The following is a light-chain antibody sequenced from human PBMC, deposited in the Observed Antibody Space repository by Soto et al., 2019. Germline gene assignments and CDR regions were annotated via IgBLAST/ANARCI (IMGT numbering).Light chain of an antibody. CDR3: QQYNNYPWT. J-gene: IGKJ1*01. Sequence: PMTQSPSTLSASVGDRVTLTCRASQSISTWMAWYQQKAGKAPKVLIYDALNLESGVPSRFSGSGSGTEFTLTISGLQAYDFTTYFCQQYNNYPWTVGLVT. CDR2: DAL. V-gene: IGKV1-5*01. CDR1: QSISTW.